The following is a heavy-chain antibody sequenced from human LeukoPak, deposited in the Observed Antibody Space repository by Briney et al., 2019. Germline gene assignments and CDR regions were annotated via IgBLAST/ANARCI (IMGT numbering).Heavy chain of an antibody. V-gene: IGHV3-23*01. Sequence: GGSLRLSCAASGFTFSSSAMSWVRQAPGKGLEWISTISGSSGSTYYADSVKGRFTISRDNSKNTLYLQMNRLRAEDTAVYYCAKARLVVSSPSDAFDIWGQGTMVTASS. CDR3: AKARLVVSSPSDAFDI. D-gene: IGHD3-22*01. J-gene: IGHJ3*02. CDR1: GFTFSSSA. CDR2: ISGSSGST.